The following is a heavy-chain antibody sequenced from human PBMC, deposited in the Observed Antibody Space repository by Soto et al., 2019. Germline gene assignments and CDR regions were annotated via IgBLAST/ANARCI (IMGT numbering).Heavy chain of an antibody. CDR3: ATVDDHLGATTLDY. Sequence: SETLSLTCTVSGGSISSGGYYWSWIRQHPGKGLEWIGYIYYSGSTYYNPSLKSRVTISVDTSKNQFSLKLSSVTAADTAVYYCATVDDHLGATTLDYCRQGPLV. D-gene: IGHD1-26*01. CDR2: IYYSGST. J-gene: IGHJ4*02. CDR1: GGSISSGGYY. V-gene: IGHV4-31*03.